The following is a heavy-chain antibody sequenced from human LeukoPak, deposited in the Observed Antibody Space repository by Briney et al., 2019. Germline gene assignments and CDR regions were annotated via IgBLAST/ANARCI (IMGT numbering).Heavy chain of an antibody. CDR1: GGSISSYY. CDR2: IYYSGST. Sequence: PSETLSLTCTVSGGSISSYYWSWIRQPPGKGLEWIAYIYYSGSTNYNPSLKSRVTISVDTSKNQFSLKLSSVTAADTAVYYCARGSIVHDYGTGYYYYYMDVWGKGTTVTVSS. J-gene: IGHJ6*03. D-gene: IGHD4-17*01. V-gene: IGHV4-59*01. CDR3: ARGSIVHDYGTGYYYYYMDV.